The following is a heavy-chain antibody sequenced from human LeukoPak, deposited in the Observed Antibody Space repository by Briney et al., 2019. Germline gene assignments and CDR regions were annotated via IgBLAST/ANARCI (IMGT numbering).Heavy chain of an antibody. CDR3: ARRSGYSRGWYVLFDP. D-gene: IGHD6-19*01. V-gene: IGHV4-34*01. J-gene: IGHJ5*02. Sequence: PSETLSLTCAVYGGSFSGYYWSWIRQPPGKGMEWIGSIYYSGRTYYNPSLKSGVTISLDTSKHQFSLKLSSVTAADTAVYYCARRSGYSRGWYVLFDPWGQGTLVTVSS. CDR2: IYYSGRT. CDR1: GGSFSGYY.